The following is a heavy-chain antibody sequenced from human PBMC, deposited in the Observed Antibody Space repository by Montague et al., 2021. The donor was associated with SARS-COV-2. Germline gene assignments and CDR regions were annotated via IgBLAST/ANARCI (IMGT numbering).Heavy chain of an antibody. CDR1: GGSISGFY. Sequence: SETLSLTCTVAGGSISGFYWSWSRQPPGKGLEWIGYIYYSGSTKYNPSLESRVAVSVDRSKNQVSLTLTSVTAADTAVYYCARLLRSCTNGVCRTYYYYALDVWGQGTTVTVSS. CDR3: ARLLRSCTNGVCRTYYYYALDV. D-gene: IGHD2-8*01. CDR2: IYYSGST. J-gene: IGHJ6*02. V-gene: IGHV4-59*01.